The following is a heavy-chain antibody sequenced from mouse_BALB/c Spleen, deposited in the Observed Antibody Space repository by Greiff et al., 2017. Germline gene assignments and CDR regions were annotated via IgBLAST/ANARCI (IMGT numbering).Heavy chain of an antibody. J-gene: IGHJ4*01. D-gene: IGHD2-3*01. CDR2: INPYNDGT. CDR1: GYTFTSYV. V-gene: IGHV1-14*01. Sequence: EVQLQQSGPELVKPGASVKMSCKASGYTFTSYVMHWVKQKPGQGLEWIGYINPYNDGTKYNEKFKGKATLTSDKSSSTAYMELSSLTSEDSAVYYCARGYDGYHYYAMDHWGQGTSVTVSS. CDR3: ARGYDGYHYYAMDH.